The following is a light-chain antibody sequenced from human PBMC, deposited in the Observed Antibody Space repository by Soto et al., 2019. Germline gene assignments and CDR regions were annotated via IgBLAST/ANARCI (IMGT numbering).Light chain of an antibody. CDR2: AAS. CDR1: QGISTF. V-gene: IGKV1-39*01. CDR3: QQSYATVRT. Sequence: DIHMTLSPSALSTSVGDRVTLTCRASQGISTFLNCYQQKPGKAPRLLIYAASRLQSGLPARFSGSGAETDFTLTITSLQPEDFGIYYCQQSYATVRTFGGGTKVDIK. J-gene: IGKJ4*01.